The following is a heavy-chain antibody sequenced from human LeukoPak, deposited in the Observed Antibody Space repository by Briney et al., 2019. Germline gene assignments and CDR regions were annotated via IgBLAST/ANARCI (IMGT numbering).Heavy chain of an antibody. V-gene: IGHV4-59*01. CDR1: GGFISSYY. J-gene: IGHJ4*02. CDR2: IYYSGST. Sequence: PSETLSLTCTVSGGFISSYYWSWIRQPPGKGLEWIGYIYYSGSTNYNPSLKSRVTISVDTSKNQFSLKLSSVTAADTAVYYCALGGGSRVFDYWGQGTLVTVSS. D-gene: IGHD6-13*01. CDR3: ALGGGSRVFDY.